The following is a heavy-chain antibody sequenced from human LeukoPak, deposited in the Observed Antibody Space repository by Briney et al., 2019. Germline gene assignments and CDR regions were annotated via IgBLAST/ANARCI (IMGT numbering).Heavy chain of an antibody. D-gene: IGHD3-9*01. CDR1: GGPISSSRYY. CDR2: IYYSGST. J-gene: IGHJ4*02. Sequence: SETLSLICTVSGGPISSSRYYWGWIRQPPGKGLEWIGSIYYSGSTYYNPSLKSRVTISVDTSKNQFSLKLSSVTAADTAVYYCARDHYDILTGYRLFDYWGQGTLVTVSS. CDR3: ARDHYDILTGYRLFDY. V-gene: IGHV4-39*07.